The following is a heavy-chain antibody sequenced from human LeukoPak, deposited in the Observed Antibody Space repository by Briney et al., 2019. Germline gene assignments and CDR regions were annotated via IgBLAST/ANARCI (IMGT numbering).Heavy chain of an antibody. D-gene: IGHD6-13*01. CDR1: GYTFTGYY. J-gene: IGHJ6*03. CDR3: ARAIAAAGRHYYYMDV. CDR2: INPNSGGT. V-gene: IGHV1-2*02. Sequence: ASVKVSCKASGYTFTGYYIYWVRQAPGQGLEWMGWINPNSGGTNYAQKFQGRVTMTRDTSISTAYMELSRLRSDDTAVYYCARAIAAAGRHYYYMDVWGKGTTVTISS.